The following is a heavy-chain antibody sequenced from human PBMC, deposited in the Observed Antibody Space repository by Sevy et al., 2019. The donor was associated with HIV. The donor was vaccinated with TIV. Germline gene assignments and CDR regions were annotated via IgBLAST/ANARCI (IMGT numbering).Heavy chain of an antibody. CDR3: VRDKRQSSSGSGSYPLDY. V-gene: IGHV1-18*01. Sequence: ASVKVSCETSGYTFTNYAISWVRQAPGQGLEWMGWISTYSGDTNYAQNLQGRVTMTTDSSTSTAYMDLSSLRSDGTALYYCVRDKRQSSSGSGSYPLDYWGQGTLVNASS. J-gene: IGHJ4*02. CDR2: ISTYSGDT. D-gene: IGHD3-10*01. CDR1: GYTFTNYA.